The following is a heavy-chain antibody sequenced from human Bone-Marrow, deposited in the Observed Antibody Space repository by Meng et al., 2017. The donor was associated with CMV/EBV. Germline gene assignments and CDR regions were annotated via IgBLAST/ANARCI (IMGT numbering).Heavy chain of an antibody. CDR1: GGSFSGYY. J-gene: IGHJ6*02. Sequence: GSLRLSCAVYGGSFSGYYWSWIRQPPGKGLEWIGEINHSGSTNYNPSLKSRVTISVDTSKNQFSLKLSSVTAADTAVYYCARAARVVDFWSGFGYYYGMDVWGQGTTVTVSS. V-gene: IGHV4-34*01. CDR3: ARAARVVDFWSGFGYYYGMDV. D-gene: IGHD3-3*01. CDR2: INHSGST.